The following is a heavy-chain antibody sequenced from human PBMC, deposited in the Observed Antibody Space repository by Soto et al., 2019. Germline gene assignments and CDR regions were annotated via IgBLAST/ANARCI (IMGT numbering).Heavy chain of an antibody. CDR1: AFSFNNFP. Sequence: GGSLRLSCAASAFSFNNFPMSWVRQVPGKGPEWVSSISGSGRTTYYAASVKGRFTISRDNSNSSLYLEMNSLRVEDTALYNCATNWAGATFDVWGRGTMVTV. CDR2: ISGSGRTT. J-gene: IGHJ3*01. V-gene: IGHV3-23*01. CDR3: ATNWAGATFDV. D-gene: IGHD1-26*01.